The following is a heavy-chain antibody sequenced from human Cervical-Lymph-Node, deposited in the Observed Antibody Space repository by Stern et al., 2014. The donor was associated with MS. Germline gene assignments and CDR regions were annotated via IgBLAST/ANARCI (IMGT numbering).Heavy chain of an antibody. CDR3: SRGPISAITDGYNYNDHGMDV. J-gene: IGHJ6*02. V-gene: IGHV3-74*02. CDR2: INSDGSVE. Sequence: VQLVQSGGGLVQPGGSLTLSCAASGFPFSTYWMHWVRQAPGKGLVWVSRINSDGSVETYADSVKGRFTISRDNAVNTVFLELTSLRVDDTALYYCSRGPISAITDGYNYNDHGMDVWGQGTTVTVSS. CDR1: GFPFSTYW. D-gene: IGHD5-24*01.